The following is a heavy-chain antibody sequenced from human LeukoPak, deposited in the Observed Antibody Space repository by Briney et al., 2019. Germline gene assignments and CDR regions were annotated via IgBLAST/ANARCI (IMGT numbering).Heavy chain of an antibody. CDR2: IIPIFGTA. CDR1: GGTFSSYA. J-gene: IGHJ4*02. CDR3: AREGGYSSGWYYFDY. Sequence: ASVKVSCKASGGTFSSYAISWVRQAPGQGLEWMGGIIPIFGTANYAQKFQGRVTITADESTSTAYMELSSLRSEDTAVYYCAREGGYSSGWYYFDYWGQGTLVTVSS. V-gene: IGHV1-69*13. D-gene: IGHD6-19*01.